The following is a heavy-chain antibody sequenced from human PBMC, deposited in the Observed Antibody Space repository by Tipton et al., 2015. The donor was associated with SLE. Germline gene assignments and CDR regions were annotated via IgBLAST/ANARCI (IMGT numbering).Heavy chain of an antibody. Sequence: SLRLSCAASGFTFSSYGMHWVRQAPGKGLEWVAVIQYDGINKYYTDSVKGRFTISRDNSRNTLFLQMSSLRVEDTAVYYCARHERWIQRGSWFDPWGQGTLVTVSS. D-gene: IGHD3-10*01. V-gene: IGHV3-30*03. J-gene: IGHJ5*02. CDR3: ARHERWIQRGSWFDP. CDR2: IQYDGINK. CDR1: GFTFSSYG.